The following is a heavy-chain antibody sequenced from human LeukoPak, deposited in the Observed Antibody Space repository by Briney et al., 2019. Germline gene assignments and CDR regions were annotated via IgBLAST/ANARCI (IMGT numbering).Heavy chain of an antibody. V-gene: IGHV3-48*01. Sequence: GGSLRLSCAASGFTFSSYGINWVRQAPGKGLEWVSYISSSSISIYCADSMKGRFTISRDNAKNSLYLQMNSLRVEDTAVYYCARGLNRYEADWGQGTLVTVSS. D-gene: IGHD1-1*01. CDR1: GFTFSSYG. CDR2: ISSSSISI. CDR3: ARGLNRYEAD. J-gene: IGHJ4*02.